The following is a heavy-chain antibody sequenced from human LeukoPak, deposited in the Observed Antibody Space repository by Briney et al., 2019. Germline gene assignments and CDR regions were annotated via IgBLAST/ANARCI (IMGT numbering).Heavy chain of an antibody. CDR2: IYSGGST. CDR3: ASTYYYDSSGVFDY. CDR1: GFTVSSNY. D-gene: IGHD3-22*01. Sequence: GGSLRLSCAASGFTVSSNYMSWVRQAPGKGLEWVSVIYSGGSTYYADSVKGRFTISRDNSKNTLYLRMNSLRAEDTAVYYCASTYYYDSSGVFDYWGQGTLVTVSS. J-gene: IGHJ4*02. V-gene: IGHV3-66*01.